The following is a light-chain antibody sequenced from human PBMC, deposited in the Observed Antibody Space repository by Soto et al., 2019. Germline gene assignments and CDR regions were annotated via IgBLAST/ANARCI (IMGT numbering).Light chain of an antibody. CDR3: SSYTSSSPYV. CDR1: NSNVGGGYD. Sequence: QSVLTQPPSVSGAPGQTVTISCTGSNSNVGGGYDVHWYQQHPGKAPKLMIYEVSNRPSGVSNRFSGSKSGNTASLTISGLQAEDEADYYCSSYTSSSPYVFGTGTKVT. V-gene: IGLV2-14*01. J-gene: IGLJ1*01. CDR2: EVS.